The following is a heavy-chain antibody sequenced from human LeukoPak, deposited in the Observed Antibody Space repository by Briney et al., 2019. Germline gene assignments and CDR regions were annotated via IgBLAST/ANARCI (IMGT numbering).Heavy chain of an antibody. CDR1: GYTFTSYG. Sequence: ASVKVSCMASGYTFTSYGISWVRQAPGQGLEWMGWISAYNGNTNYAQKLQGRVTMTTDTSTSTAYMELRSLRSDDTAVYYCARGTIFGVVTYYYGMDVWGQGTTVTVSS. V-gene: IGHV1-18*01. CDR2: ISAYNGNT. D-gene: IGHD3-3*01. J-gene: IGHJ6*02. CDR3: ARGTIFGVVTYYYGMDV.